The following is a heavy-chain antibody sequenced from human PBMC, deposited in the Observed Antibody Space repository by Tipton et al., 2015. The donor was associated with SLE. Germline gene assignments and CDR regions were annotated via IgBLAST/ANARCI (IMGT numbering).Heavy chain of an antibody. V-gene: IGHV4-61*08. Sequence: TLSLTCSVSGDSISSGGYYWTWIRQQPGKDLEWIGYIYDSGSTSYNPSLKSRVTISEDTSKQQFSLKLSSVTAADTAVYYCAREGSSWYYFDYWGQGTLVTVSS. CDR2: IYDSGST. CDR3: AREGSSWYYFDY. D-gene: IGHD6-13*01. J-gene: IGHJ4*02. CDR1: GDSISSGGYY.